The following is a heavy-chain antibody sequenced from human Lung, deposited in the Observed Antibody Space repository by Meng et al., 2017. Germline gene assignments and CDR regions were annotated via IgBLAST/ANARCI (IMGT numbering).Heavy chain of an antibody. D-gene: IGHD6-13*01. CDR3: ARDEDISAAGKLFGDY. CDR1: GYNFPDYW. Sequence: GLPVESGAEGKNPGASVQVTCNPSGYNFPDYWLHWVRRAPGQGLEWMGRIDPKSGDTHYAQRFQGRVTMTGDTSISTAYMELSGLRSDDTAMYYCARDEDISAAGKLFGDYWGQGTLVTVSS. CDR2: IDPKSGDT. V-gene: IGHV1-2*06. J-gene: IGHJ4*02.